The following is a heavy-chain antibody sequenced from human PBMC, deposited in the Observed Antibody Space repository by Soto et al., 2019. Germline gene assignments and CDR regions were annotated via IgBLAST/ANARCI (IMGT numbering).Heavy chain of an antibody. J-gene: IGHJ4*02. V-gene: IGHV3-30-3*01. Sequence: GGSLRLSCAASGFTFSSYAMHWVRQAPGKGLEWVAVISYDGSNKYYADSVKGRFTISRDNSKNTLYLQMNSLRAEDTAVYYCAREFAAAGYYFDYWGQGTLVTVSS. CDR3: AREFAAAGYYFDY. CDR1: GFTFSSYA. CDR2: ISYDGSNK. D-gene: IGHD6-13*01.